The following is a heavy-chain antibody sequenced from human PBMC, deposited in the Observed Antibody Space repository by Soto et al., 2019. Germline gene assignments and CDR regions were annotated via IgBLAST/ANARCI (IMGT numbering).Heavy chain of an antibody. CDR3: AKSGGNGWFADAFDV. Sequence: GESLKISCAVSGFIVRSYYMSWVRQAPGKGLEWISVIYSGGSTYYADSVKGRFTISRDNSENTLYLQLNSLRVEDTAVYYCAKSGGNGWFADAFDVWGQGTMVTVSS. CDR2: IYSGGST. CDR1: GFIVRSYY. V-gene: IGHV3-53*01. J-gene: IGHJ3*01. D-gene: IGHD6-19*01.